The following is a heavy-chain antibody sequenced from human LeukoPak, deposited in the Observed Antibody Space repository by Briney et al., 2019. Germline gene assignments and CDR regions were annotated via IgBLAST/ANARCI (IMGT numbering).Heavy chain of an antibody. CDR2: INPNSGGT. V-gene: IGHV1-2*06. J-gene: IGHJ4*02. D-gene: IGHD3-10*01. Sequence: ASVKVSCKASGYTFSDYYIHWVRQAPGQGLEWMGRINPNSGGTNYAQKFQGRVTMTRDTSISTAYMELSRLRSDDTAVYYCARDSGERGSGSYLIAYWGQGTLVTVSS. CDR1: GYTFSDYY. CDR3: ARDSGERGSGSYLIAY.